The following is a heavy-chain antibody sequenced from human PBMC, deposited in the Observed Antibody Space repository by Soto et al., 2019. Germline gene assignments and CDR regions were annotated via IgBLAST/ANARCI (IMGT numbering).Heavy chain of an antibody. CDR2: TSYDGSNK. J-gene: IGHJ4*02. Sequence: QPWGCLRLSCAASGFTFRSSAMHLVRQAPGKGLEWVAVTSYDGSNKYYADSVEGRFTISRDNSKNTLYLQMNSQRVEDTAVYYCARERNRPEPVLGYCSSASCICAYWAQGTLVTVSS. D-gene: IGHD2-2*01. CDR1: GFTFRSSA. V-gene: IGHV3-30-3*01. CDR3: ARERNRPEPVLGYCSSASCICAY.